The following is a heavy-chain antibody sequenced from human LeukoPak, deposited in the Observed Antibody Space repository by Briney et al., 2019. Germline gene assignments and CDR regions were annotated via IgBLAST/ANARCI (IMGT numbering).Heavy chain of an antibody. CDR3: ARGGGGSSYYFDY. CDR1: GGSFSGYY. CDR2: INHSGST. Sequence: SEILSLTCAVYGGSFSGYYWSWIRQPPGKGLEWIGEINHSGSTNYNPPLKSRVTISVDTSKNQFSLKLSSVTAADTAVYYCARGGGGSSYYFDYWGQGTLVTVSS. D-gene: IGHD2-15*01. V-gene: IGHV4-34*01. J-gene: IGHJ4*02.